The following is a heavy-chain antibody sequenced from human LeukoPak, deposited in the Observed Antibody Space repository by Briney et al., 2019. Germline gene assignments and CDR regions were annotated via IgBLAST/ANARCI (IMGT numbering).Heavy chain of an antibody. J-gene: IGHJ4*02. Sequence: GGSLRLSCTASGFTFRTSGMHWVRQAPGKGLEWVGFIQHDETEIYSADSVRGRFTFSRDNFKSTVYLQMNSLRVEDSAVYYCARESGATKIGQLLNYWGQGTLVSVSS. CDR1: GFTFRTSG. D-gene: IGHD3-10*01. V-gene: IGHV3-30*02. CDR2: IQHDETEI. CDR3: ARESGATKIGQLLNY.